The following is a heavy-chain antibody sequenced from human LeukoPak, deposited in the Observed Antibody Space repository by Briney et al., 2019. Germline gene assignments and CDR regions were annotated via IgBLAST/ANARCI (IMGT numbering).Heavy chain of an antibody. CDR3: ARQQQQLWYD. CDR1: GFTFSGYW. J-gene: IGHJ4*02. Sequence: GGSLRLSCAASGFTFSGYWMHWVRQAPGKGLAWVSVIRSDGSITTYADSVKGRFTISRDTAKNTLYLQMNSLRAEDTAVYFCARQQQQLWYDWGQGTLVTVSS. V-gene: IGHV3-74*01. CDR2: IRSDGSIT. D-gene: IGHD5-18*01.